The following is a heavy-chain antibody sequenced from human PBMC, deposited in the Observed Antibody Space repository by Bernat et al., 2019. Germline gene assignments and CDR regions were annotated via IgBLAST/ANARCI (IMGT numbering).Heavy chain of an antibody. CDR1: GGSFSGYY. D-gene: IGHD6-25*01. CDR2: INHSGST. J-gene: IGHJ5*02. CDR3: ASRKQRGWFDP. V-gene: IGHV4-34*01. Sequence: QVQLQQWGAGLLKPSETLSLTCAVYGGSFSGYYWSWIRQPPGKGLEWIGEINHSGSTNYNPSLKSRVTISVDTSKNQFSLKLRSVTAADTAVYYCASRKQRGWFDPWGQGTLVTVSS.